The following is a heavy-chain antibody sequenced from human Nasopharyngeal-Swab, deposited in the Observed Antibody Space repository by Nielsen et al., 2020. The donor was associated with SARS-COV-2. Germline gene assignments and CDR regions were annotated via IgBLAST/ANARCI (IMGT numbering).Heavy chain of an antibody. D-gene: IGHD2-2*01. CDR2: IYYSGST. J-gene: IGHJ4*02. CDR3: ARSMYCSSTSCRYYFDY. Sequence: SETLSLTCTVSGGFFSSAGYFWTWIRQHPGKGLEWIGYIYYSGSTYYNPSLKSRVTISVDTSKNHFSLKLSSVTAADTAVYFCARSMYCSSTSCRYYFDYWGQGTLVTVSS. V-gene: IGHV4-31*03. CDR1: GGFFSSAGYF.